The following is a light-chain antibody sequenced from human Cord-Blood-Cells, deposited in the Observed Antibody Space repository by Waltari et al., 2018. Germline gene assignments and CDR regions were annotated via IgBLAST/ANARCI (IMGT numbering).Light chain of an antibody. J-gene: IGKJ4*01. CDR2: DAS. Sequence: EIVLTQSPATLSLSPGERATLSCRASQSVSSYLAWYQQKPGQAPRLLIYDASNRATGIPARFSGSGSETDFTLTISRLEPEDFAVYYCQQRSNWPPLTFGGGTKVEIK. V-gene: IGKV3-11*01. CDR1: QSVSSY. CDR3: QQRSNWPPLT.